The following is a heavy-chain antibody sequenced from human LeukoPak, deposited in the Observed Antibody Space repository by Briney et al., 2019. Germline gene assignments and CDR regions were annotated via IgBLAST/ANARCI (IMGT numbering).Heavy chain of an antibody. J-gene: IGHJ6*02. CDR2: INSDGSST. Sequence: GGSLRLSCAASGFTFSSYWMHWVRQAPGKGLVWVSRINSDGSSTSYADSVKGRFTISRDNAKNTLYLQMNSLRAEDTAVYYCARDRGSSWYRMSRYGMDVWGQGTTVTVSS. CDR1: GFTFSSYW. CDR3: ARDRGSSWYRMSRYGMDV. V-gene: IGHV3-74*01. D-gene: IGHD6-13*01.